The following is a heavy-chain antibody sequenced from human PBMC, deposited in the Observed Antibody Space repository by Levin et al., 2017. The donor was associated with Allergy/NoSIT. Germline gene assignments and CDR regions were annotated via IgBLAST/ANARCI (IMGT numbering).Heavy chain of an antibody. V-gene: IGHV1-2*02. J-gene: IGHJ5*02. CDR3: ARDHGIQLWLSWFDP. CDR2: INPNSGGT. Sequence: ASVKVSCKASGYTFTGYYMHWVRQAPGQGLEWMGWINPNSGGTNYAQKFQGRVTMTRDTSISTAYMELSRLRSDDTAVYYCARDHGIQLWLSWFDPWGQGTLVTVSS. D-gene: IGHD5-18*01. CDR1: GYTFTGYY.